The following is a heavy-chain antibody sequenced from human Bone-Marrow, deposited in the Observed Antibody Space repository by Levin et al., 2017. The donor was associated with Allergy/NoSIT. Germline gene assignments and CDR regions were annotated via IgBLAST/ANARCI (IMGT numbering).Heavy chain of an antibody. D-gene: IGHD3-16*01. V-gene: IGHV1-24*01. CDR1: GYSLTEVS. CDR3: ATDPTGGLRGLDS. Sequence: RGESLKISCRVSGYSLTEVSMHWVRQAPGKGLEYMGGFDPGDGQPIYAENFQGRVTMTADTSTDTAYMEVSSLTSEDTAVYYCATDPTGGLRGLDSWGQGTLLTVSS. J-gene: IGHJ4*02. CDR2: FDPGDGQP.